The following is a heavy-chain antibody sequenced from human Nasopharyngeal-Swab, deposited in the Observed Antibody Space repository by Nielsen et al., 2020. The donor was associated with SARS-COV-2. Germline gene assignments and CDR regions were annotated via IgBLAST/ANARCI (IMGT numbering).Heavy chain of an antibody. CDR2: VYYGGST. Sequence: RQAPGKGLEWIGTVYYGGSTYHNPSLKSRVTISVNTSKNQFSLKLNSVTATDTAVYYCARGYGSFPSYFDHWGQGTLVTVSS. V-gene: IGHV4-39*01. D-gene: IGHD1-26*01. CDR3: ARGYGSFPSYFDH. J-gene: IGHJ4*02.